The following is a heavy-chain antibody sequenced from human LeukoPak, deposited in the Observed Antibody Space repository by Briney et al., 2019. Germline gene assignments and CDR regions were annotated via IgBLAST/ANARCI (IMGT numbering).Heavy chain of an antibody. CDR2: IYTRGST. J-gene: IGHJ3*02. CDR3: ARGRYCSAEICSGGDAFDI. Sequence: PSETLSLTCTVSGGSINNYYWSWIRQPAGKGLEWIGRIYTRGSTNYNPSLKSRVTMSVDTSKNQFPLKLSSVTAADTAVYYCARGRYCSAEICSGGDAFDIWGQGTIVSVSS. CDR1: GGSINNYY. D-gene: IGHD2-15*01. V-gene: IGHV4-4*07.